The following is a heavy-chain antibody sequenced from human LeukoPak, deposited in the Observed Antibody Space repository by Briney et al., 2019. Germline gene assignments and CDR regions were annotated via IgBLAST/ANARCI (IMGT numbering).Heavy chain of an antibody. CDR2: INPNSGGT. V-gene: IGHV1-2*02. D-gene: IGHD2-15*01. CDR3: ARDARAARFDY. J-gene: IGHJ4*02. Sequence: ASVTVSCKASGYTFTGYYMHWVRQDPGQGLEWMGWINPNSGGTNDAQKFQGRVTMTRDTSISTAYMELSRLRSDDTAVYYCARDARAARFDYWGQGTLVTVSS. CDR1: GYTFTGYY.